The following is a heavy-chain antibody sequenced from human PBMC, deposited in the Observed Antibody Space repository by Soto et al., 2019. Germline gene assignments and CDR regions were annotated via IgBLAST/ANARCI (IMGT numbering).Heavy chain of an antibody. Sequence: EVQLVESGGGLVQPGRSLRLSCAASGFTFDDFSMHWVRRVPGKGLEWVSSITWNSNVIGYAESVKGRFTISRDNAKNSLYLQMNSLRPEDTAFYYCTRGGPDAFCGGGRCYFDYWGQGTLVTVSS. D-gene: IGHD2-15*01. CDR2: ITWNSNVI. CDR1: GFTFDDFS. V-gene: IGHV3-9*01. CDR3: TRGGPDAFCGGGRCYFDY. J-gene: IGHJ4*02.